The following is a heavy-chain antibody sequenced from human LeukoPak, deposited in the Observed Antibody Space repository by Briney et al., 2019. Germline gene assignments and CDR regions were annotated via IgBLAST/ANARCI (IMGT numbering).Heavy chain of an antibody. J-gene: IGHJ4*02. V-gene: IGHV1-2*02. D-gene: IGHD3-22*01. Sequence: ASVKVPCKASGYTFTGYYMHWVRQAPGQGLEWMGWINPNSGGTNYAQKFQGRVTMTRDTSISTAYMELGRLRSDDTAVYYCARDESVRADGYQSYWGQGTLVTVSS. CDR2: INPNSGGT. CDR3: ARDESVRADGYQSY. CDR1: GYTFTGYY.